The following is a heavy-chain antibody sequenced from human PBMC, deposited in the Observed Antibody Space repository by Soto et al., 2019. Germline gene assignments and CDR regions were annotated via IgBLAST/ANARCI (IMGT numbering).Heavy chain of an antibody. V-gene: IGHV1-2*02. J-gene: IGHJ4*02. CDR2: INPNNGGT. Sequence: ASLKVFCWAYGYTFIAYYFHWVRQAPGQGLEWMGWINPNNGGTNYVQKFQGRVTMTRDTSISTAYMELRRLTSDDMAVYYCARDLPIVGTTTWDYWGQGALGTVS. CDR3: ARDLPIVGTTTWDY. CDR1: GYTFIAYY. D-gene: IGHD1-26*01.